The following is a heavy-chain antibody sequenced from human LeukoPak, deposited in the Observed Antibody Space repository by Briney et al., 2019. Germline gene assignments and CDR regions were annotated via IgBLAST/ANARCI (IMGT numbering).Heavy chain of an antibody. Sequence: GGSLRLSCAASGFTFSSYSMNWVRQAPGKGLEWVSYISSSSSTIYYADSVKGRFTISRDNAKNSLYLQMNSLRAEDTAVYYCARDSPYYYDSSGYYPHWGQGTLVTVSS. CDR2: ISSSSSTI. V-gene: IGHV3-48*01. CDR3: ARDSPYYYDSSGYYPH. D-gene: IGHD3-22*01. J-gene: IGHJ4*02. CDR1: GFTFSSYS.